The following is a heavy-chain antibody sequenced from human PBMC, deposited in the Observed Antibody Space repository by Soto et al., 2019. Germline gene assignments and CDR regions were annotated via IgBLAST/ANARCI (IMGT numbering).Heavy chain of an antibody. V-gene: IGHV3-7*05. CDR3: AREEGYSSIWLYYYGMDV. Sequence: VGPLRLSWGAVECTSSDHGSSRVSQEKGKGLEWVANIKQDGSEKYYVDYVKGRFTISRDNAKNSLYLQMNSLRAEDTAVYYCAREEGYSSIWLYYYGMDVWGQGTTVTVSS. CDR1: ECTSSDHG. D-gene: IGHD6-13*01. CDR2: IKQDGSEK. J-gene: IGHJ6*02.